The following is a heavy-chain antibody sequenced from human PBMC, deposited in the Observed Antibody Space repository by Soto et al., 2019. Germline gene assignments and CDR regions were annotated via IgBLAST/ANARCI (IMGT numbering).Heavy chain of an antibody. D-gene: IGHD3-10*01. CDR1: GYTFTSYG. J-gene: IGHJ6*02. Sequence: QVQLVQSGAEVKKPGASVKVSCKASGYTFTSYGISWVRQAPGQGLEWMGWTSAYNGNTNYAQKLQGRVTMTTDTSTVPACMEVGSLRSDDTAVYYCARGQADYYGSGSYHYYGMDVWGQGTTVTVSS. CDR2: TSAYNGNT. CDR3: ARGQADYYGSGSYHYYGMDV. V-gene: IGHV1-18*01.